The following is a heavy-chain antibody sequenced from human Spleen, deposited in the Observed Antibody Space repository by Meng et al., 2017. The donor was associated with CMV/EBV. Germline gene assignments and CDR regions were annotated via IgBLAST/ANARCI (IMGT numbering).Heavy chain of an antibody. Sequence: SETLSLTCTVSGGSISSSSYYWGWIRQPPGKGLEWIGSIYYSGSTYYNPSLKSRVTISVDTSKNQFSLKLSSVTAADTAVYYCASVTSSCYDPWGQGTLVTVS. CDR1: GGSISSSSYY. CDR3: ASVTSSCYDP. D-gene: IGHD2-2*01. CDR2: IYYSGST. V-gene: IGHV4-39*07. J-gene: IGHJ5*02.